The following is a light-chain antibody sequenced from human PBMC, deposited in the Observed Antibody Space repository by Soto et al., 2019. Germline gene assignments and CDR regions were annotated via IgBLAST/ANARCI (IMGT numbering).Light chain of an antibody. CDR3: QQYNSYSWT. J-gene: IGKJ1*01. CDR2: DAS. V-gene: IGKV1D-16*01. Sequence: DIQMTQSPSSGSASVGDGVTITVRASQGVGNWLAWYQQKPGKAPKLLIYDASSLHSGVPSRFSGSGSGTDFTLTISSLQPEDFATYYCQQYNSYSWTFGQGTKVDIK. CDR1: QGVGNW.